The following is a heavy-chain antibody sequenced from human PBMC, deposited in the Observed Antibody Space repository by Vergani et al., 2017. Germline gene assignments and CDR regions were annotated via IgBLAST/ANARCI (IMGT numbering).Heavy chain of an antibody. D-gene: IGHD6-13*01. CDR2: IYSGGST. J-gene: IGHJ4*02. CDR3: ARMGIAAAGDFDD. V-gene: IGHV3-66*01. CDR1: GFTVSSNY. Sequence: EVQLVESGGGLVQPGGSLRLSCAASGFTVSSNYMSWVRQAPGKGLEWVSVIYSGGSTYYADSVKGRFTISRDNSKNTLYLQMNSLRAEDTAVYYCARMGIAAAGDFDDWGQGTLVTVSS.